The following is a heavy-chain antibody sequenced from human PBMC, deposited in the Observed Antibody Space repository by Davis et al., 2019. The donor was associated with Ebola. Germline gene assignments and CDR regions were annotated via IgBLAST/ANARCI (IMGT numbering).Heavy chain of an antibody. CDR1: GFTFSGYT. CDR2: ISYDGSNK. V-gene: IGHV3-30*04. CDR3: ARGHSSGWEKGVCDY. D-gene: IGHD6-19*01. Sequence: PGGSLRLSCAASGFTFSGYTMHWVRQAPGKGLEWVAVISYDGSNKYYADSVKGRFTISRDNSKNTLYLQMNSLRPEDTAVYYCARGHSSGWEKGVCDYWGQGTLVTVSS. J-gene: IGHJ4*02.